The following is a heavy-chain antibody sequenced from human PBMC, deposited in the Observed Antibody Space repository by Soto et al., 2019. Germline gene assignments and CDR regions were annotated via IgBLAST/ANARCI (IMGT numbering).Heavy chain of an antibody. D-gene: IGHD5-18*01. CDR3: ASYSYGLYYFDY. CDR1: GFTVSSNY. V-gene: IGHV3-53*01. CDR2: IYSGGST. Sequence: GGSLRLSCAASGFTVSSNYMSWVRQAPGKGLEWVSVIYSGGSTYYADSVKGRFTISRDNSKNTLYLQMNSLRAEATAVYYCASYSYGLYYFDYWGQGTLVTVSS. J-gene: IGHJ4*02.